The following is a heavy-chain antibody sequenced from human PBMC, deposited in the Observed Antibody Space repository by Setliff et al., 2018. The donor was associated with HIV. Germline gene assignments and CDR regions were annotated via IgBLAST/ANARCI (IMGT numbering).Heavy chain of an antibody. D-gene: IGHD3-3*02. CDR2: IGGSGSST. CDR1: EFTFSVYA. V-gene: IGHV3-23*01. CDR3: AKGVALVPRRPHFCYFDY. J-gene: IGHJ4*02. Sequence: GGSLRLSCAASEFTFSVYAMSWLRQAPGKGLVWVSAIGGSGSSTYYADSVKGRFTISRDNSKNTLYLQMNRLRADDTAIYYCAKGVALVPRRPHFCYFDYLGQGALVTVSS.